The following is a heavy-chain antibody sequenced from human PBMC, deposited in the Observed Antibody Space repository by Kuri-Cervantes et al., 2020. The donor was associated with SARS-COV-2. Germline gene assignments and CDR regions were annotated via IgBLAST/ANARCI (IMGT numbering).Heavy chain of an antibody. D-gene: IGHD6-19*01. V-gene: IGHV4-34*01. Sequence: SQTLSLTCAVYGGSFSGYYWSWIRQPPGKGLEWIGEINHSGSTNYSPSLKSRDTISVDTSKNQFSLKLSSVTAADTAVYYCARVGGQVAGTLYFQHWGQGTLVTVSS. CDR1: GGSFSGYY. CDR2: INHSGST. J-gene: IGHJ1*01. CDR3: ARVGGQVAGTLYFQH.